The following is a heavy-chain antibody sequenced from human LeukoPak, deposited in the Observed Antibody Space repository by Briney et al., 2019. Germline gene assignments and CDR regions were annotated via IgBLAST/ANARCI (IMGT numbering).Heavy chain of an antibody. D-gene: IGHD3-10*01. J-gene: IGHJ4*02. Sequence: GGSLRLSCAASGFTFSSYWMSWVRQAPGKGLEWVANIKQDGSEKYYVDSVKGRFTISRDNAKNSLYLQMNSLRAEDTAVYYCARQSYYYGSGSYRFDYWGQGTLVTVSS. V-gene: IGHV3-7*01. CDR1: GFTFSSYW. CDR2: IKQDGSEK. CDR3: ARQSYYYGSGSYRFDY.